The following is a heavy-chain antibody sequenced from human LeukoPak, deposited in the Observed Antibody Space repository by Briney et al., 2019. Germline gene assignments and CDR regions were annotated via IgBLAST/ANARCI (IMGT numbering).Heavy chain of an antibody. J-gene: IGHJ5*01. CDR1: GFTFSSYS. Sequence: PGGSLRLSCAASGFTFSSYSMSWVRQAPGKGLEWVSYISTISSIIYYADSVKGRFTISRDDAKNSVSLQMNSLRAEDTAVYYCIKDMGYCSGGSCYRWFDSWGQGTLVTVST. V-gene: IGHV3-48*01. CDR3: IKDMGYCSGGSCYRWFDS. CDR2: ISTISSII. D-gene: IGHD2-15*01.